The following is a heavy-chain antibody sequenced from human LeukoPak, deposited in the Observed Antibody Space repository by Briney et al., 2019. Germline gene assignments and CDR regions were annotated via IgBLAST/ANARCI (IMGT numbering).Heavy chain of an antibody. CDR3: ARRILGSSSWGFDY. D-gene: IGHD6-13*01. V-gene: IGHV4-39*07. CDR1: GGSISSSSYY. Sequence: SETLSLTCTVSGGSISSSSYYWGWIRQPPGKGLEWIGSIYYSGSTYYNPSLKSRVTISVDTSKNQFSLRLSSVTAADTAVYYCARRILGSSSWGFDYWGQGTLVAVSS. J-gene: IGHJ4*02. CDR2: IYYSGST.